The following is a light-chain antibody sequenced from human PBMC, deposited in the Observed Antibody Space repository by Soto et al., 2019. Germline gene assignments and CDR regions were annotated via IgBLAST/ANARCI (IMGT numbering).Light chain of an antibody. CDR3: QQYHRSPVT. J-gene: IGKJ4*01. V-gene: IGKV1-5*03. Sequence: DIQMTQSPSTLSAFVGDRVITTCRASQSINSWLAWYQQKPGKAPNLLIYKASNLESGAPSRFSGSGSGTEFTLTISSLQPDDFATYYCQQYHRSPVTFGGGTKVEIK. CDR1: QSINSW. CDR2: KAS.